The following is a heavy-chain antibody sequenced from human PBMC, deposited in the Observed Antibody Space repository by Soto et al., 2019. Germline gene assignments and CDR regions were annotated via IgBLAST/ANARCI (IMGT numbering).Heavy chain of an antibody. CDR1: GGSISSRSYY. Sequence: SETLYLTCTVSGGSISSRSYYWGWIRQPPGKGLEWIGSIYYSGSTYYNPSLKSRVTISVDTSKNQFSLKLSSVTAADTAVYYCARSAGGFGNNWFDPWGQGTLVTVSS. J-gene: IGHJ5*02. D-gene: IGHD3-10*01. CDR3: ARSAGGFGNNWFDP. V-gene: IGHV4-39*07. CDR2: IYYSGST.